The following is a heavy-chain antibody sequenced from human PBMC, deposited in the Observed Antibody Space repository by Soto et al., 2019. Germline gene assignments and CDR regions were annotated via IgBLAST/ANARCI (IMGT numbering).Heavy chain of an antibody. V-gene: IGHV3-23*01. Sequence: EVQLLESGGGLVQPGGSLRLSCAASGITFSDYAMTWVRQAPGKGLEWVSVISDSGGFTFYADSVKGRFTISRDNSGGTLYLQMNSLRAEDTAIYYCAKRPLNWGRWYFDLWGRGTMVTVSS. CDR1: GITFSDYA. J-gene: IGHJ2*01. CDR3: AKRPLNWGRWYFDL. CDR2: ISDSGGFT. D-gene: IGHD7-27*01.